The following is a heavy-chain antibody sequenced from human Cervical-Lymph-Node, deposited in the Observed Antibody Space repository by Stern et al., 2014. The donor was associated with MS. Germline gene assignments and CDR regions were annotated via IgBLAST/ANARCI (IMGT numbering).Heavy chain of an antibody. D-gene: IGHD4-17*01. CDR2: IDITGGT. V-gene: IGHV4-61*02. CDR3: ARDEPFDYPDYISAT. CDR1: GDSVSSGNYY. J-gene: IGHJ5*02. Sequence: QVQLQESGPGLVKPSQTLSLTCSVSGDSVSSGNYYWSWIRQPAGRGLEWIGRIDITGGTDYNPSLKSRVSLSVDTSQNHFPLTRGVVTAADTALYYCARDEPFDYPDYISATWGQGTLVTVSS.